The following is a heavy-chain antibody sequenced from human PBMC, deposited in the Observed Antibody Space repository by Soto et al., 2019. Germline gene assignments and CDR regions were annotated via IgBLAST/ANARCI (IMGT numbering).Heavy chain of an antibody. CDR3: ARLQYTVVTALDI. V-gene: IGHV4-59*11. CDR1: GVSIGSHF. J-gene: IGHJ3*02. D-gene: IGHD2-15*01. Sequence: PLETPSLTCSVSGVSIGSHFWSWIRQAPGEGPELVGYIYHTVNANYNPALKSRVTISMDTSKNQLSPQLTSVTAADTAVYYCARLQYTVVTALDIWGQGTMVTVSS. CDR2: IYHTVNA.